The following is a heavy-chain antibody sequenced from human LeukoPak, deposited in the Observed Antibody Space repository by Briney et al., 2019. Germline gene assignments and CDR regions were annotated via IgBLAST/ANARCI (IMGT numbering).Heavy chain of an antibody. J-gene: IGHJ6*02. D-gene: IGHD6-13*01. V-gene: IGHV1-2*02. CDR2: INFNSSGT. Sequence: ASAKVSCKASGYTFSGYYMHWVRQAPGQGLEWMGWINFNSSGTNYAQKFQGRVTMTRDTSISTAYMELSRLRSDDTAVYHCARSGYDYGLDVWGQGTTVTVSS. CDR1: GYTFSGYY. CDR3: ARSGYDYGLDV.